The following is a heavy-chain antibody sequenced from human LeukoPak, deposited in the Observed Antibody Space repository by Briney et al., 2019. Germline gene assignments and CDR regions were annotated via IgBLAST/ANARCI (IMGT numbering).Heavy chain of an antibody. Sequence: SETLSLTCTVSSGSISSSSYYWGWIRQPPGKGLEWIGSIYYSGSTHYNPSLKSRVTISVDTSKNQFSLKLSSVTAADTAVYYCARLPRTYSYYYYYMDVWGKGTTVTISS. D-gene: IGHD1-14*01. CDR3: ARLPRTYSYYYYYMDV. V-gene: IGHV4-39*01. CDR1: SGSISSSSYY. J-gene: IGHJ6*03. CDR2: IYYSGST.